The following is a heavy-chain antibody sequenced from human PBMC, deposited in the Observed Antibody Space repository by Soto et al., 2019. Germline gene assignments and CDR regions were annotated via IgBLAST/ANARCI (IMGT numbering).Heavy chain of an antibody. Sequence: SETLSLTCAVYGGAFSGYSWTWIRQPPGKGPEWIGEIDHGGSTTYNPSLKSRVTISVDTSKNQFSLKLSSVTAADTAVYYCARGPSATVRGLFTAWGQGTLVTVSS. CDR1: GGAFSGYS. V-gene: IGHV4-34*01. D-gene: IGHD3-10*01. CDR2: IDHGGST. J-gene: IGHJ5*02. CDR3: ARGPSATVRGLFTA.